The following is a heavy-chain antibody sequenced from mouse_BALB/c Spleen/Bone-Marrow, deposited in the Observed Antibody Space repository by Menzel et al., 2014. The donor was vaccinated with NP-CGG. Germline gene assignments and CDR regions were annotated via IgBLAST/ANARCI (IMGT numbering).Heavy chain of an antibody. CDR2: INPYNDGT. Sequence: VQLKESGPELVKPGASVKMSCKASGYTFTSYVMHWVKQEPGQGLEWIGYINPYNDGTKYNEKFKGKATLTSDKSSSTAYMELSSLTSEDSAVYYCARWASSMDYWGQGTSVTVSS. V-gene: IGHV1-14*01. CDR3: ARWASSMDY. CDR1: GYTFTSYV. D-gene: IGHD6-1*01. J-gene: IGHJ4*01.